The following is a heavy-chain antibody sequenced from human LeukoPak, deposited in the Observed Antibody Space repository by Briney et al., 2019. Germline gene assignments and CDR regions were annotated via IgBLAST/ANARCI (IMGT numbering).Heavy chain of an antibody. Sequence: ASVKVSCTASGYTFTGYYMHWVRQAPGQGLEWMGRINPNSGGTNYAQKFQGWVTMTRDTSISTAYMELSRLRSDDTAVYYCARGPDSSGYHYFTTRHKHAFDIWGQGTMVTVSS. V-gene: IGHV1-2*04. D-gene: IGHD3-22*01. CDR1: GYTFTGYY. J-gene: IGHJ3*02. CDR2: INPNSGGT. CDR3: ARGPDSSGYHYFTTRHKHAFDI.